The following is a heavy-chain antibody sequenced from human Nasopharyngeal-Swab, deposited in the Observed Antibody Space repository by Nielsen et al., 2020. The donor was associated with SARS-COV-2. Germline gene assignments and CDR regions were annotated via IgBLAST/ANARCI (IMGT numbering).Heavy chain of an antibody. CDR3: ARDSSDWFDP. D-gene: IGHD6-6*01. J-gene: IGHJ5*02. Sequence: GESLKISCAASGFTFSSYWMHWVRQAPGKGLVWVSRINSDGSSTSYADSVKGRFTISRDNAKSTLYLQMNSLRAENTAVYYCARDSSDWFDPWGQGTLVTVSS. CDR2: INSDGSST. CDR1: GFTFSSYW. V-gene: IGHV3-74*01.